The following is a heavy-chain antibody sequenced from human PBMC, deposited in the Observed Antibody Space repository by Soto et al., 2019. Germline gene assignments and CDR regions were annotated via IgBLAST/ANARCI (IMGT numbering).Heavy chain of an antibody. V-gene: IGHV1-18*01. CDR3: ASSPYCSSTSCYPYHFAY. CDR2: ISAYNGNT. J-gene: IGHJ4*02. CDR1: GYTFTSYG. Sequence: QVQLVQSGAEVKKPGASVKVSCKASGYTFTSYGISWVRQAPGQGLEWMGWISAYNGNTNYAQKLQGRVTMTTDTSTSPAYVALRSLSSDDTAVYYCASSPYCSSTSCYPYHFAYWGQGTLVTVSS. D-gene: IGHD2-2*01.